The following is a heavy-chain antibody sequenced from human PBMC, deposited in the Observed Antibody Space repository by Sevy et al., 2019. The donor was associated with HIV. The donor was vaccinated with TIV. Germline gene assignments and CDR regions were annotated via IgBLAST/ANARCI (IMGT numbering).Heavy chain of an antibody. CDR1: GFTFITYA. J-gene: IGHJ3*02. V-gene: IGHV3-23*01. CDR3: ARDHGESSGYYPLGAFDI. CDR2: ISGSGDST. D-gene: IGHD3-22*01. Sequence: GGSLRLSCAASGFTFITYAMNWDRQAPGKGLEWVSTISGSGDSTYYADSVKGRFTISRDNSKNTLYLQMNSLRAADTALYYCARDHGESSGYYPLGAFDIWGQGTMVTVSS.